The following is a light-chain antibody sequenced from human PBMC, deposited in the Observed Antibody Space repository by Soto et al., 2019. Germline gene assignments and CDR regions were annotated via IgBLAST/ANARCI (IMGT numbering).Light chain of an antibody. CDR3: QHYYYWPPWT. CDR2: SAS. Sequence: EVVLTQSPGTLSLSPGERVTLSCRASQSVASSYLAWYQQKPGRAPRLLFYSASSRATGIPDRFSGSGSGTDFTLTISRLEPEDFAVYFCQHYYYWPPWTFGQGTKVEIK. V-gene: IGKV3-20*01. CDR1: QSVASSY. J-gene: IGKJ1*01.